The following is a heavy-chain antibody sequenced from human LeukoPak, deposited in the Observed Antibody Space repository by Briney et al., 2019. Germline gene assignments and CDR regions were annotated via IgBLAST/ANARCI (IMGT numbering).Heavy chain of an antibody. CDR2: INWSGGST. V-gene: IGHV3-20*04. CDR1: GFTFDDYG. Sequence: GGSLRLSCAASGFTFDDYGMSWVRQAPGKGLEWVSGINWSGGSTGYADSVKGRFTISRDNAKNSLYLQMNSLRAEDTALYYCARDGPDYVWGSYDYFDYWGQGTLVTVSS. J-gene: IGHJ4*02. CDR3: ARDGPDYVWGSYDYFDY. D-gene: IGHD3-16*01.